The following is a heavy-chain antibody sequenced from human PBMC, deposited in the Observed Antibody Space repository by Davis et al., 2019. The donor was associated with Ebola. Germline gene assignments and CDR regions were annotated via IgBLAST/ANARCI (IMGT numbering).Heavy chain of an antibody. J-gene: IGHJ4*02. V-gene: IGHV3-15*01. CDR3: TTVRTY. CDR2: IKSKTDGGTI. Sequence: GESLKISCAASGFTFINTWMNWVRQAPGKGLEWIGRIKSKTDGGTIDYAAPVKGRFTISRDDSNNTLYLQMNSLKTEDTAVYYCTTVRTYWGQGTLVTVSS. CDR1: GFTFINTW.